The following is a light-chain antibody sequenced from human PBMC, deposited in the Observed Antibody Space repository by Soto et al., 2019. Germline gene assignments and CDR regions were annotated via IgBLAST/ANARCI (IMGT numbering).Light chain of an antibody. J-gene: IGKJ3*01. CDR2: WAS. V-gene: IGKV4-1*01. CDR3: QQYYTTPFT. Sequence: DIVMTQSPDSLAVSLGERATINCKSSQSVLSGSNNRNYLAWYQQKPGQPPKLLIYWASARESGVPDRFSGRESGTDFTLSIRSLQAEDVAVYYCQQYYTTPFTFGPGTTVDI. CDR1: QSVLSGSNNRNY.